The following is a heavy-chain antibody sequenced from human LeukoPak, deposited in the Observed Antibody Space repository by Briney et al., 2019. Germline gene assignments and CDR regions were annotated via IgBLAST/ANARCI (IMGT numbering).Heavy chain of an antibody. Sequence: PGGSLRLSCAASGFTFSSYAMHWVRQAPGKGLEWVAVISYDGSNKYYADSVKGRFTISRDNSKNTLYLQMNSLRAEDTAVYYCASYGDYGDYFDYWGQGTLVTVSS. V-gene: IGHV3-30-3*01. J-gene: IGHJ4*02. D-gene: IGHD4-17*01. CDR2: ISYDGSNK. CDR3: ASYGDYGDYFDY. CDR1: GFTFSSYA.